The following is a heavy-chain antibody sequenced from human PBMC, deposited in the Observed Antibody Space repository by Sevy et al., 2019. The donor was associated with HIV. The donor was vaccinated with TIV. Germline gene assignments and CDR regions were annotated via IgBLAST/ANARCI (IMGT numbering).Heavy chain of an antibody. Sequence: GGSLRLSCAASGFTFSTYSMNWVRQAPGKGLEWVSSISSSSNYIYYADSVKGRFTISRDNAKNSLYLQMNSVRADDTVVYYCARDGARITMVQGVMAYYHGMDVWGQGTTVTVSS. D-gene: IGHD3-10*01. J-gene: IGHJ6*02. CDR1: GFTFSTYS. CDR3: ARDGARITMVQGVMAYYHGMDV. CDR2: ISSSSNYI. V-gene: IGHV3-21*01.